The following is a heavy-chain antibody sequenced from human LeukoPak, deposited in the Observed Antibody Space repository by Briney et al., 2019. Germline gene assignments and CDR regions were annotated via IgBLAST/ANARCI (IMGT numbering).Heavy chain of an antibody. CDR1: AGSSIGHY. J-gene: IGHJ4*02. D-gene: IGHD1-14*01. Sequence: SETLSLTCTVSAGSSIGHYWSWIRQSPGKELEWIAYIYSHENTNYSPSLNGRATISEDTSKNQVSLKVRSVTTADTAVYYCARQTPYNGNHYFDYWGQGILVTVSS. V-gene: IGHV4-4*09. CDR3: ARQTPYNGNHYFDY. CDR2: IYSHENT.